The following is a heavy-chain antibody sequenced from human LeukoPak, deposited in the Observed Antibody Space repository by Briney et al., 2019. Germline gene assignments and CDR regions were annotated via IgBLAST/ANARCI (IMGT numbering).Heavy chain of an antibody. V-gene: IGHV3-23*01. CDR1: GFTFSNFG. J-gene: IGHJ6*03. CDR3: ATGLGSMDV. CDR2: ISGSGGST. Sequence: SGGSLRLSCAASGFTFSNFGVPWVRQTPGKGLEWVSGISGSGGSTYYADSVKGRFTISRDNSKNTLYLQMNSLRVEDTAVFYWATGLGSMDVWGKGTTVIVSS. D-gene: IGHD3-10*01.